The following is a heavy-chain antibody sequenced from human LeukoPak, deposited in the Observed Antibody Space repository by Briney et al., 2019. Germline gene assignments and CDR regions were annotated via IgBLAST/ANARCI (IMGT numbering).Heavy chain of an antibody. CDR3: ARNPPGTGDFNS. J-gene: IGHJ4*02. CDR1: GYTFTSYD. Sequence: ASVKVSCKTSGYTFTSYDINWVRQATGQGLEWLGWMSPNNGDAGYAQKFQGRVTMTRDTSTNTAYMELSALTSEDTAVYYCARNPPGTGDFNSWGQGALVTVSS. V-gene: IGHV1-8*01. CDR2: MSPNNGDA. D-gene: IGHD7-27*01.